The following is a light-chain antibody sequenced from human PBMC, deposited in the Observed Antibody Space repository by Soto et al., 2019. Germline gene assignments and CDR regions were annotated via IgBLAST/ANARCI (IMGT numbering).Light chain of an antibody. CDR1: QSVSNNY. Sequence: EILLTQSPGTLSLSPGERATLSCRASQSVSNNYLAWYQQKPGQAPRLLIYDASSRATGIPDRFSGGGSGTDFTLTISSLQPDDFATYYCQQYNSYSWTFGQGTKVDIK. CDR2: DAS. CDR3: QQYNSYSWT. V-gene: IGKV3-20*01. J-gene: IGKJ1*01.